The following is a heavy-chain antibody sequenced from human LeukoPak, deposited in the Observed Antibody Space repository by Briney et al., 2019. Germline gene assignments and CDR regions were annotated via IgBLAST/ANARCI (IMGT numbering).Heavy chain of an antibody. Sequence: ASQTLSLTCAVSGGSISSGGYSWSWIRQPPGKGLEWIGYIYHSGSTYYNPSLKSRVTISVDRSKNQFSLKLSSVTAADTAVYYCATTTVTTGFDYWGQGTLVTVSS. D-gene: IGHD4-17*01. CDR2: IYHSGST. CDR1: GGSISSGGYS. CDR3: ATTTVTTGFDY. J-gene: IGHJ4*02. V-gene: IGHV4-30-2*01.